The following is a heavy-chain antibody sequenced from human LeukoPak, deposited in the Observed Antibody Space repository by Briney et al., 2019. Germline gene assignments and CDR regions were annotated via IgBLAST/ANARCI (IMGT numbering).Heavy chain of an antibody. CDR1: GFTFSSYA. Sequence: GGSLSLSCAASGFTFSSYAMHWVRQAPGKGLEWVAVISYDGSNKYYADSVKGRFTISRDNSKNTLYLKMNSLRAEDTAVYYCARDGHMITFGGVIVVYGMDVWGQGTTVTVSS. CDR2: ISYDGSNK. J-gene: IGHJ6*02. D-gene: IGHD3-16*02. V-gene: IGHV3-30-3*01. CDR3: ARDGHMITFGGVIVVYGMDV.